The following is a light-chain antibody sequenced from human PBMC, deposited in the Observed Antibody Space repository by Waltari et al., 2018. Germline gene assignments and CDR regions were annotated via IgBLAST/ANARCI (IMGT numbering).Light chain of an antibody. CDR3: QQYYVWPPIT. CDR1: QSVRTN. Sequence: VLLTQSPASLSVSPRDTVILSCRASQSVRTNLVWYQQKAGQAPRTLIYGASTRASGVPSRFSGSGSETDFTLIISSLQSEDAAVYFCQQYYVWPPITFGGGTKLEI. V-gene: IGKV3-15*01. J-gene: IGKJ4*01. CDR2: GAS.